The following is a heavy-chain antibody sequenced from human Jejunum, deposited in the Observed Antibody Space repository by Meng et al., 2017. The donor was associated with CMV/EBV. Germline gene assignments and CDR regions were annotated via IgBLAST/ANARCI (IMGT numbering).Heavy chain of an antibody. CDR3: SRGPYYYESSGYYGGQSNWFDP. Sequence: MHWVRQATGQGLEWMGIINPSSGSTTYARKFQGRVTMTRDPSTSTFYMELSSLTSEDTAVYFCSRGPYYYESSGYYGGQSNWFDPWGQGTQVTVSS. CDR2: INPSSGST. V-gene: IGHV1-46*01. J-gene: IGHJ5*02. D-gene: IGHD3-22*01.